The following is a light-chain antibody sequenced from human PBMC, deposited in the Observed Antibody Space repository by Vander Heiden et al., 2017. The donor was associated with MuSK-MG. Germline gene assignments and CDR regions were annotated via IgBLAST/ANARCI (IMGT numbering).Light chain of an antibody. J-gene: IGKJ2*01. V-gene: IGKV1-5*03. Sequence: DIQMTQSPSTLSASVGDRVTITCRASQSISSWLAWYQQKPGKAPKLLIYKASSLESGVPSRYSGSGSGTEFTLTISSLQPDDFATYYCQQYNSYPYTFGQGTKLEIK. CDR3: QQYNSYPYT. CDR1: QSISSW. CDR2: KAS.